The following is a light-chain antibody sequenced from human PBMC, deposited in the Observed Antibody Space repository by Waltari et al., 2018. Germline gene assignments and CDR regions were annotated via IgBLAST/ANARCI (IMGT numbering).Light chain of an antibody. CDR1: SSDVGAYNY. J-gene: IGLJ2*01. Sequence: QSTLTQPASVSGSPGQSITISCTGSSSDVGAYNYVSWYKQYPNKAPKPMIYDVANRPSGISNRFSGSKSGNTASLTISALQAEDESVFYCSSYTNRSTVIFGGGTKLTVL. CDR2: DVA. CDR3: SSYTNRSTVI. V-gene: IGLV2-14*03.